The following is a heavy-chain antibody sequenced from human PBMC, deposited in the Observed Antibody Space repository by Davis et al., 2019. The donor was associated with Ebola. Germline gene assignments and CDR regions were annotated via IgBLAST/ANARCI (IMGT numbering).Heavy chain of an antibody. J-gene: IGHJ4*02. Sequence: GESLKISCAASGFTFSSYWMSWVRQAPGKGLEWVANIKQDGSEKYYVDSVKGRLTISRDNAKNSLYLQMNSLRAEDTAVYYCARNSPSEVDSGYRWGDYWGQGTLVTVSS. V-gene: IGHV3-7*01. CDR3: ARNSPSEVDSGYRWGDY. CDR1: GFTFSSYW. D-gene: IGHD5-12*01. CDR2: IKQDGSEK.